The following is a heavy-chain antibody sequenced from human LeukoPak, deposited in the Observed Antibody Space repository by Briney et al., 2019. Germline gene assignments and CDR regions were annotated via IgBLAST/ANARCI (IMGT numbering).Heavy chain of an antibody. CDR2: INHRGST. V-gene: IGHV4-34*01. CDR1: GGSFSDYY. CDR3: ARAPGAALD. J-gene: IGHJ1*01. D-gene: IGHD2-15*01. Sequence: PSETLSLTCAVYGGSFSDYYWSWIRQPPGKGLEWIGEINHRGSTNYNPSLKSRVTVSLDMSKNQFSLKLSSVTAADTAVYYCARAPGAALDWGQGTLVTVSS.